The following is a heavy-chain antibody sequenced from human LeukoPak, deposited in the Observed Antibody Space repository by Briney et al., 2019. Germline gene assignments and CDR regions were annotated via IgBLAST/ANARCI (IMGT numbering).Heavy chain of an antibody. CDR1: GFSLRNFA. Sequence: GGSLRLSCAASGFSLRNFAMNWVRQAPGKGLEWVASISSSSTYIFDTDSLRGRFTISRDNAKNSLYLQMNSPRAEDTAIYYWSRGRGPNTAWGLQDWGQGTRVTVSS. V-gene: IGHV3-21*04. D-gene: IGHD7-27*01. CDR2: ISSSSTYI. CDR3: SRGRGPNTAWGLQD. J-gene: IGHJ1*01.